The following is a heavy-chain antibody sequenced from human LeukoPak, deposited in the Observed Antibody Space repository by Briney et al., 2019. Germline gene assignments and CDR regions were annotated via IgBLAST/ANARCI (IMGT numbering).Heavy chain of an antibody. V-gene: IGHV4-38-2*02. CDR2: IYYSGST. CDR3: ARRDYYGSGSYSH. CDR1: GYSISSGYY. D-gene: IGHD3-10*01. Sequence: TSETLSLTCTVSGYSISSGYYWGWIRQPPGKGLEWIGSIYYSGSTYYNPSLKSRVTISVDTSKNQFSLKLSSVTAADTAVYYCARRDYYGSGSYSHWGQGTLVTVSS. J-gene: IGHJ4*02.